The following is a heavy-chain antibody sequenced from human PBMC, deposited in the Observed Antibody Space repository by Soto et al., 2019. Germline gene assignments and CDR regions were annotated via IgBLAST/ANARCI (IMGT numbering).Heavy chain of an antibody. CDR1: GFTFSDYG. D-gene: IGHD3-10*01. CDR2: IRGSAGNT. Sequence: GGSLRLSCAASGFTFSDYGMSWVRQAPRKGLEWVSTIRGSAGNTYYVDSVKGRFTISRDDSTNTVYLQMNSLRAEDTAVYYCANPLWFGESVFDPWGQGTLVTVSS. CDR3: ANPLWFGESVFDP. J-gene: IGHJ5*02. V-gene: IGHV3-23*01.